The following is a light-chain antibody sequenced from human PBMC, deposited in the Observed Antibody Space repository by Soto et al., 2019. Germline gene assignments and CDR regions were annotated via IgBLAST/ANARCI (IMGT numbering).Light chain of an antibody. J-gene: IGLJ2*01. V-gene: IGLV2-14*01. CDR2: EVR. CDR3: GSYTTSSTVA. Sequence: QSALTQSASVSGSPGQSITISCTGTSSDIGGYNYVSWYQQHPDKAPKLMIFEVRNRPAGVSNRFSGSKSGNTASLTIAGLLPEDEDDYYCGSYTTSSTVAFGGGTKLTVL. CDR1: SSDIGGYNY.